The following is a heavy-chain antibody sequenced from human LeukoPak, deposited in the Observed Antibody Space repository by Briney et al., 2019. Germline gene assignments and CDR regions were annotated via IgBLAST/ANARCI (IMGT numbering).Heavy chain of an antibody. J-gene: IGHJ4*02. Sequence: ASVKVSCKASGYTFTSYDINWVRQATGQGLEWMGWMNPNSGNTGYAQKFQGRVTMTRNTSISTAYVELSSLRSEDTAVYYCARGSQDWTADFDYWGQGTLVTVSS. V-gene: IGHV1-8*01. CDR2: MNPNSGNT. CDR3: ARGSQDWTADFDY. CDR1: GYTFTSYD. D-gene: IGHD1-1*01.